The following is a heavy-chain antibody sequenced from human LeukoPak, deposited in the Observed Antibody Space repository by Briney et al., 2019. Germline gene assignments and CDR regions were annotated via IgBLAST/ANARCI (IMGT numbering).Heavy chain of an antibody. J-gene: IGHJ3*02. CDR1: GDSISSYY. Sequence: SQTLSLTCTVSGDSISSYYWSWIRQPPGKGLEWIGYIYSSGSTNYNPSLKSRVTMSVDTSKNQFSLKLSSVTAADTAVYYCARDKGRAFDIWGQGTVVTVSS. V-gene: IGHV4-59*01. CDR3: ARDKGRAFDI. CDR2: IYSSGST.